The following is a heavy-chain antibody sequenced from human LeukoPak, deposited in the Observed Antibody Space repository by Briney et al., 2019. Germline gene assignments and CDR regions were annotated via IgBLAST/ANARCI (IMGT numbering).Heavy chain of an antibody. V-gene: IGHV3-30*02. CDR3: ANQYNGLDY. Sequence: PGGSLRLSCAASGFTFSSYGMHWVRQAPGKGLEWVAFISSDGTYKSTADSLKGRFTISRDNSKNTLFLQMYSLTADDTAVYYCANQYNGLDYWGQGTPVTVSS. J-gene: IGHJ4*02. D-gene: IGHD5-12*01. CDR1: GFTFSSYG. CDR2: ISSDGTYK.